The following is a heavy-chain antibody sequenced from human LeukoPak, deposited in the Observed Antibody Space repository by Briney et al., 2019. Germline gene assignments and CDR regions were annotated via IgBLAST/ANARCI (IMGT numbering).Heavy chain of an antibody. D-gene: IGHD3-10*01. CDR1: GYTFTSYG. V-gene: IGHV1-18*01. J-gene: IGHJ6*02. Sequence: ASVKVSCKASGYTFTSYGISWVRQAPGQGPEWMGWISAYNGNTKYAQKLQGRVTMTTDTSTSTAYMELRSLRSEDTAVYYCATGSSGSGSYYYGMDVWGQGTTVTVSS. CDR2: ISAYNGNT. CDR3: ATGSSGSGSYYYGMDV.